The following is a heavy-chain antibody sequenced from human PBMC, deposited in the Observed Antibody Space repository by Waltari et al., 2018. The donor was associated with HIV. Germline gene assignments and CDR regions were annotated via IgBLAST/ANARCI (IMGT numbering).Heavy chain of an antibody. D-gene: IGHD1-26*01. CDR2: VRPGGIV. V-gene: IGHV4-34*01. J-gene: IGHJ4*02. Sequence: QAQLQQWGTGLLKPSEVLSLTCAVYGASFREYHWTWIRQSAAKGLQGIGEVRPGGIVNVNPSLRRLLPLSSVASKNQFSFTLTSVVAADTAVYFCARGLQMTSYASGNWLWEQMLSKHFFDSWGQGTRVIVSS. CDR3: ARGLQMTSYASGNWLWEQMLSKHFFDS. CDR1: GASFREYH.